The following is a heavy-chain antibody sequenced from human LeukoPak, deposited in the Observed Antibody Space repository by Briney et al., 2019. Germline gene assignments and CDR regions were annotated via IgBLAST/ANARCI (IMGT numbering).Heavy chain of an antibody. D-gene: IGHD3-9*01. Sequence: GASVKVPCKAYGYTFTGYYMHWVRQAPGQGLEWMGWINPNSGGTNYAQKFQGRVTMTRDTSISTAYMELSRLRSDDTAVYYCARDPSDILTGYLAVAFDIWGQGTMVTVSS. J-gene: IGHJ3*02. CDR1: GYTFTGYY. V-gene: IGHV1-2*02. CDR3: ARDPSDILTGYLAVAFDI. CDR2: INPNSGGT.